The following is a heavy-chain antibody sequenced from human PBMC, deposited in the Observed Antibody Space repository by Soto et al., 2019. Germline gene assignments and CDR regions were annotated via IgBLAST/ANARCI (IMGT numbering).Heavy chain of an antibody. V-gene: IGHV1-69*02. CDR3: ARSPNTSMQTFDY. J-gene: IGHJ4*02. Sequence: SVKVSCKASGDSFSRSTFSWVRQAPGQGLEWMGRFIPMLGIANYAQTFQGRVTITADKSTSTAYMDLSSLRSDDTAVYYCARSPNTSMQTFDYWGQGTLVTVSS. CDR1: GDSFSRST. D-gene: IGHD2-8*01. CDR2: FIPMLGIA.